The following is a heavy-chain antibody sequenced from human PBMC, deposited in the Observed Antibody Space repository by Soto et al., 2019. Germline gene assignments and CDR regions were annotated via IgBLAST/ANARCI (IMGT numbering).Heavy chain of an antibody. V-gene: IGHV4-61*01. CDR1: GGYVSSGSYY. CDR2: IYYSGST. Sequence: PAETLSLTCTVSGGYVSSGSYYWSLIRQPPGKGLEWTGYIYYSGSTNYNPSLKSRVTISVDTSKNQFSLKLSSVTAADTAVYYCARASLRNYYYYGMDVWGQGTTVTVSS. J-gene: IGHJ6*02. CDR3: ARASLRNYYYYGMDV. D-gene: IGHD4-17*01.